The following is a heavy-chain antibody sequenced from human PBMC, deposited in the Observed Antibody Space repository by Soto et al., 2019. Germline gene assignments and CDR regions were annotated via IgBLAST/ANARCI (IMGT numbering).Heavy chain of an antibody. Sequence: SETLSLTCTVSGGSISSYYWSWIRQPPGKGLEWIGYIYYSGSTNYNPSLKSRVTISVDTSKNQFSLKLSSVTAADTAVYYCARLERYCSGGSCYSGSFDIWGQGTMVTVSS. V-gene: IGHV4-59*01. D-gene: IGHD2-15*01. CDR3: ARLERYCSGGSCYSGSFDI. CDR2: IYYSGST. CDR1: GGSISSYY. J-gene: IGHJ3*02.